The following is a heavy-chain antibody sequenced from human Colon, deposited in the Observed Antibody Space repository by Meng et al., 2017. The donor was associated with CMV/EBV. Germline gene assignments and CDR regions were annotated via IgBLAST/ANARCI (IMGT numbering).Heavy chain of an antibody. J-gene: IGHJ4*02. D-gene: IGHD5-24*01. CDR3: AKAPTRRYYFDD. CDR1: GFRISDYA. Sequence: CAASGFRISDYAMGWVRQAPGKGLEWVSVISASGNYTFYAESVKGRFTIGRDISKNTVYLQANSLRAEDTAVYFCAKAPTRRYYFDDWGQGSLVTVSS. CDR2: ISASGNYT. V-gene: IGHV3-23*01.